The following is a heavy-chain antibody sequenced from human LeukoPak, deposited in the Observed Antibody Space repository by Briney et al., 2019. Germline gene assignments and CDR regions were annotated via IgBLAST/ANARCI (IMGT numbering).Heavy chain of an antibody. D-gene: IGHD1-14*01. Sequence: SETLSLTCAVYGGSFSGYYWSWIRQPPGKGLEWIGEINHSGSTNYNPSLKSRVTISVDTSKNQFSLKLSSLAADTAVYYCARDRKYYYHMDVWGKGTTVTVSS. CDR3: ARDRKYYYHMDV. CDR2: INHSGST. CDR1: GGSFSGYY. J-gene: IGHJ6*03. V-gene: IGHV4-34*01.